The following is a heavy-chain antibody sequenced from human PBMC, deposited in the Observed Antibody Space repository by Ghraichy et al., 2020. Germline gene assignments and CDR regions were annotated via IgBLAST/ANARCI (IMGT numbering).Heavy chain of an antibody. Sequence: GSLRLSCTVSGGSISSYYWSWIRQPPGKGLEWIGYIYYSGSTNYNPSLKSRVTISVDTSKNQFSLKLSSVTAADTAVYYCARVATTVNGYYYYYGMDVWGQGTTVTVSS. CDR2: IYYSGST. D-gene: IGHD4-11*01. CDR3: ARVATTVNGYYYYYGMDV. CDR1: GGSISSYY. V-gene: IGHV4-59*01. J-gene: IGHJ6*02.